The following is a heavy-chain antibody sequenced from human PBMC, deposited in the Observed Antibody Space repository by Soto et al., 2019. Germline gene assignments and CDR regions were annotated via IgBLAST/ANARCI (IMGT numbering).Heavy chain of an antibody. CDR2: IWHDGGNK. V-gene: IGHV3-33*01. CDR1: GFTFSSYG. CDR3: ARDGDVNTGFGKDY. Sequence: QPGGSLRLSCGASGFTFSSYGMHWVRQAPGKGLEWVAFIWHDGGNKFYAESVKGRFTISRDNSKNTLYLQMTSLSAEDTAMYYCARDGDVNTGFGKDYWGQGTLVTVSS. J-gene: IGHJ4*02. D-gene: IGHD3-16*01.